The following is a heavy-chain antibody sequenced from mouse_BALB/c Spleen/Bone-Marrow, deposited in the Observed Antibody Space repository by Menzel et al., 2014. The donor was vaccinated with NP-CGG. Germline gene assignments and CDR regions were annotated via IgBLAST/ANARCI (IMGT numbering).Heavy chain of an antibody. CDR3: SRGVLAYFDY. Sequence: VQLQQSGPELVKPGASVKVSCKASGYAFTNYNMNWVKQSHGKSLEWIGYIDPYSGGTNYNQKFRGKATLTVDKSSSTAYMHLNSLTSEDSAGYYCSRGVLAYFDYWGRGTTLTVSS. V-gene: IGHV1S135*01. CDR2: IDPYSGGT. D-gene: IGHD2-14*01. J-gene: IGHJ2*01. CDR1: GYAFTNYN.